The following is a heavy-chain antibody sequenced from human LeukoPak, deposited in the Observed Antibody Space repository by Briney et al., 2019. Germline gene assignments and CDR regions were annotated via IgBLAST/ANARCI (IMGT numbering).Heavy chain of an antibody. Sequence: GGSLRLSCAASRFTFSSYTMNWVRQAPGKGLEWLSYITTSGSTMYYADSVKGRFTISRDSAKNSLYLQMNSLRDEDTAVYYCARDHGFAFDVWGQGTMVTVSS. CDR2: ITTSGSTM. CDR3: ARDHGFAFDV. CDR1: RFTFSSYT. V-gene: IGHV3-48*02. J-gene: IGHJ3*01. D-gene: IGHD2-2*03.